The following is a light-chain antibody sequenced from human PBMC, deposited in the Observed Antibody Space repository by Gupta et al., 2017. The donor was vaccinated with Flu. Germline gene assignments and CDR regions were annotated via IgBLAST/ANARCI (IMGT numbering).Light chain of an antibody. Sequence: EVVLTQSPGTLSLSPGERATLSCRASQIVTSNYLAWYQQKPGQAPRLLIYGPSSRATVIPDRFSGSGSGTDFTLTISRLEPEDFAVYYCQQYGGVPFTFGPGTKVDLK. V-gene: IGKV3-20*01. J-gene: IGKJ3*01. CDR2: GPS. CDR1: QIVTSNY. CDR3: QQYGGVPFT.